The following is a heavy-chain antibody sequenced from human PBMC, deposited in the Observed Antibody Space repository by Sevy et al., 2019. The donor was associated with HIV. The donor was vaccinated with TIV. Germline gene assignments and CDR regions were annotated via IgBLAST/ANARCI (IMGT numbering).Heavy chain of an antibody. D-gene: IGHD2-15*01. CDR1: GFTFTSYA. CDR2: LSGSGRST. CDR3: AKGYCSGWSCPRDYYYYGMDV. Sequence: GGSLRLSCAASGFTFTSYAMNWVRQAPGKGLDWVSSLSGSGRSTYYADSVEGRFTISRVNSKNTLSLQMNCLRADAAAVYYCAKGYCSGWSCPRDYYYYGMDVWGQGTTVTVSS. J-gene: IGHJ6*02. V-gene: IGHV3-23*01.